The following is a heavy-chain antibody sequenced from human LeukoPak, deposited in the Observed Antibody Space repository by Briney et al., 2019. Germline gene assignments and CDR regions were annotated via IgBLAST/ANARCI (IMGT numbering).Heavy chain of an antibody. CDR3: ARSGYSSGWSNYYYYGMDV. J-gene: IGHJ6*02. CDR1: GFTFSSYE. V-gene: IGHV3-48*03. CDR2: IISSGSTI. D-gene: IGHD6-19*01. Sequence: GGSLRLSCAASGFTFSSYEMNWVRQAPGKGLEWVSYIISSGSTIYYADSVKGRFTISRDNAKNSLYLQMNSLRAEDTAVYYCARSGYSSGWSNYYYYGMDVWGQGTTVTVSS.